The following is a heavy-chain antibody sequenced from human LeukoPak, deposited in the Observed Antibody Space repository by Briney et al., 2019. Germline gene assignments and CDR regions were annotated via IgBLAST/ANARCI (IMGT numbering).Heavy chain of an antibody. V-gene: IGHV1-46*01. J-gene: IGHJ5*02. D-gene: IGHD3-10*01. CDR1: GYSFTSYY. CDR2: INPSSGST. CDR3: AREDRGDGEAFDP. Sequence: ASVKVSCKASGYSFTSYYMHWVQQAPGQGLEWMGIINPSSGSTSYAQKFQGRVSMTRDTSTSTIYMELSSLRSEDTAVYYCAREDRGDGEAFDPWGQGTLVTVSS.